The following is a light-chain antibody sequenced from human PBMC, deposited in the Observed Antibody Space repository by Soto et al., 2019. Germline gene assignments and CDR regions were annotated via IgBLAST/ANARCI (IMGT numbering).Light chain of an antibody. Sequence: QTVVPQPPSASGTPGQRVTISCSGSSSNIGSYTVNWYQQFPGTAPKLLIYSHNQRPSGVPDRFSGSKSGTSASLAISGLQAEEEAYYYCAAWDDSLNGHGLVGGGTKLTVL. V-gene: IGLV1-44*01. CDR1: SSNIGSYT. CDR2: SHN. J-gene: IGLJ2*01. CDR3: AAWDDSLNGHGL.